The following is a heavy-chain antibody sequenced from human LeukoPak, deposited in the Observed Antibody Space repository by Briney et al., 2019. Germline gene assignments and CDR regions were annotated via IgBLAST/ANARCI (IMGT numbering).Heavy chain of an antibody. CDR3: ARFVRGGCTNGVCYFDAFDI. CDR2: IIPILGIA. CDR1: GGTFSSYA. D-gene: IGHD2-8*01. J-gene: IGHJ3*02. Sequence: SVKVSCKASGGTFSSYAISWVRQAPGQGLEWMGRIIPILGIANYAQKFQGRVTITADKSTSTAYMELSSLRSEDTAVYYCARFVRGGCTNGVCYFDAFDIWGQGTMVTVSS. V-gene: IGHV1-69*04.